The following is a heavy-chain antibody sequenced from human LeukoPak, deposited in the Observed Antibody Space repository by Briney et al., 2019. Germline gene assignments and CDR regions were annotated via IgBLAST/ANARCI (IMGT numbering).Heavy chain of an antibody. D-gene: IGHD3-16*01. Sequence: ASVKVSCKASGYTFTGYGISWVRQAPGQGLEWMGWISAYNGNTNYAQKLQGRVTITRDTSASTAYMELSSLRSEDMAVYYCARGSRYDYVLDYWGQGTLVTVSS. CDR1: GYTFTGYG. J-gene: IGHJ4*02. V-gene: IGHV1-18*03. CDR3: ARGSRYDYVLDY. CDR2: ISAYNGNT.